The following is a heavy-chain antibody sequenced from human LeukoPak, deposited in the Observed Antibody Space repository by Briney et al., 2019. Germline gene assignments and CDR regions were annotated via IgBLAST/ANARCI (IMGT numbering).Heavy chain of an antibody. CDR1: GYTFTSYD. D-gene: IGHD3-22*01. CDR2: MNPQSGNT. CDR3: ATATYYYDSSGSPGDY. J-gene: IGHJ4*02. V-gene: IGHV1-8*02. Sequence: ASVKVSCTASGYTFTSYDINWVRQATGQGLEWMGWMNPQSGNTGYAQKFQGRVTMTRNTSISTAYMELSSLTSEDTAVYYCATATYYYDSSGSPGDYWGQGTLVTVSS.